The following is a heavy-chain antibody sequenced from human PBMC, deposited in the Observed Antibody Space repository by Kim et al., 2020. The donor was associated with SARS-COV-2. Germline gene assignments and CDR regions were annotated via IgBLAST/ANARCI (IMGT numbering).Heavy chain of an antibody. CDR3: ARDFPTTGDY. Sequence: EKYYVDSVKGRFTISRDNAKNSLYLQMNSLRAEDTAVYYCARDFPTTGDYWGQGTLVTVSS. D-gene: IGHD1-1*01. V-gene: IGHV3-7*01. J-gene: IGHJ4*02. CDR2: EK.